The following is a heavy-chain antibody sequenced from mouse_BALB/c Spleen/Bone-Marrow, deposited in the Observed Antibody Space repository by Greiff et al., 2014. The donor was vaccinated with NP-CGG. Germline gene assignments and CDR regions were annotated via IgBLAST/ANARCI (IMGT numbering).Heavy chain of an antibody. Sequence: VQLQQSGAELVRPGTSVKVSCKGSGYAFTNYLIELVKQRPGQGLEWIGVINSGSGGTKYNEKFKGKATLTADKSSSTAYMQLSSLTSDDSAVYFCARAITDAMDYWGQGTSVTVSS. CDR2: INSGSGGT. J-gene: IGHJ4*01. D-gene: IGHD2-4*01. CDR3: ARAITDAMDY. CDR1: GYAFTNYL. V-gene: IGHV1-54*01.